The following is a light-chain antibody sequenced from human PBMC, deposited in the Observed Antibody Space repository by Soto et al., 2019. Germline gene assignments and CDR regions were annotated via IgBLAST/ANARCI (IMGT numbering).Light chain of an antibody. Sequence: EIVLTQSPDTLSLSPGERVTLSCRASQSVGNRYLAWYQQKRGQAPRLLISGASTRATDISDRFSGSGSGTDFTLTISRLEPEDCAVYYCQQYDSLPWTFGQGTEVEI. CDR1: QSVGNRY. V-gene: IGKV3-20*01. J-gene: IGKJ1*01. CDR2: GAS. CDR3: QQYDSLPWT.